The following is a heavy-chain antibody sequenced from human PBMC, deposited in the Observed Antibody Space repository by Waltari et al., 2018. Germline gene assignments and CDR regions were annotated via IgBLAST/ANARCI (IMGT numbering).Heavy chain of an antibody. J-gene: IGHJ6*02. CDR3: ARYYYYCMDV. Sequence: QVQLVQSGSELKEPGASVKVSCKASGYTFTSYAMNWVRQASVQGLAGMGWINNNTGNQTYAQGFIGRFVFSLDISVSTAYLQISSLKAEDTAVYYCARYYYYCMDVWGQGTTVTVSS. CDR1: GYTFTSYA. V-gene: IGHV7-4-1*02. CDR2: INNNTGNQ.